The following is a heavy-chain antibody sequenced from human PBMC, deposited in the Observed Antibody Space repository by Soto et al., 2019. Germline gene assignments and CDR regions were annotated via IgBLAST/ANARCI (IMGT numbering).Heavy chain of an antibody. CDR3: AKAVGASSRDAFDA. J-gene: IGHJ1*01. V-gene: IGHV3-23*05. D-gene: IGHD1-26*01. CDR2: IDTSGTAT. CDR1: GFTFSRCG. Sequence: EVQLLDSGGGLVQPGGSLRLSCAASGFTFSRCGMNWVRQAPGKGLEWVSSIDTSGTATTYTDSVRGRFSTSRDNSKNTLHLQMDSLRAEDTAIYYCAKAVGASSRDAFDAWGQGSLVVVSS.